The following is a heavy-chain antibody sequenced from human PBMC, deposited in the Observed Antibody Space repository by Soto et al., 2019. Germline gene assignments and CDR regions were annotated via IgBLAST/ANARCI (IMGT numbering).Heavy chain of an antibody. CDR2: IYYSGST. V-gene: IGHV4-39*01. CDR3: ASLHRNYDILTGYFFNWFDP. D-gene: IGHD3-9*01. CDR1: GGSISSSSYY. J-gene: IGHJ5*02. Sequence: QLQLQESGPGLVKPSETLSLTCTVSGGSISSSSYYWGWIRQPPGKGLEWIGSIYYSGSTYYNPSLKSRVTISVDTSKNQFSLKLSSVTAADTAVYYCASLHRNYDILTGYFFNWFDPWGQGTLVTVSS.